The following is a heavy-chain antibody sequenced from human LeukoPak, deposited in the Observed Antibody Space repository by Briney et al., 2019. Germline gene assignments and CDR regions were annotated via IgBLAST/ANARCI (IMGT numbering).Heavy chain of an antibody. CDR2: IYTSGST. J-gene: IGHJ6*03. CDR1: GGSISSYY. Sequence: PSETLSLTCTVSGGSISSYYWSWIRQPAGKGLEWIGRIYTSGSTNYNPSLKSRVTISLDTSKNQFSLKLSSVTAADTAVYYCARFPGGAEYRHYYYMDVWGKGTTATVSS. V-gene: IGHV4-4*07. D-gene: IGHD1-14*01. CDR3: ARFPGGAEYRHYYYMDV.